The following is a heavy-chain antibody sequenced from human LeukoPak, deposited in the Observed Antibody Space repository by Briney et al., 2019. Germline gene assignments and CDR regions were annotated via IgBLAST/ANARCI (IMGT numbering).Heavy chain of an antibody. CDR2: IYTSGST. CDR1: GGSISSYY. V-gene: IGHV4-4*07. D-gene: IGHD2-2*01. J-gene: IGHJ4*02. Sequence: ASETLSLTCTVSGGSISSYYWSWIRQPAGKGLEWIGRIYTSGSTNYNPSLKSQVTMSVDTSKNQFSLKLSSVTAADTAVYYCARNKGYCSSTSCSPFDYWGQGTLVTVSS. CDR3: ARNKGYCSSTSCSPFDY.